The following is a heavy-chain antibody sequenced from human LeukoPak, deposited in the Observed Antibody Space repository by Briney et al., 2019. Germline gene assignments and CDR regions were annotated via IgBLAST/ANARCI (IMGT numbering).Heavy chain of an antibody. V-gene: IGHV4-31*03. CDR2: TLHSGST. CDR3: ARESRGPHDHLDY. J-gene: IGHJ4*02. D-gene: IGHD3-10*01. CDR1: GDSMDSVAYS. Sequence: SETLSLTCTVSGDSMDSVAYSWSWIRQHPGRGLEWIGYTLHSGSTYYNPSLKSRVTISVATSKKQFSLRLNSVTAADTAVYFCARESRGPHDHLDYWGQGTLAIVSS.